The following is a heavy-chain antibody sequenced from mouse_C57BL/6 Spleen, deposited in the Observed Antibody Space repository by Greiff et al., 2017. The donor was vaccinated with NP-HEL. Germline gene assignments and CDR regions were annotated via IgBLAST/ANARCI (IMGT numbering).Heavy chain of an antibody. D-gene: IGHD2-12*01. V-gene: IGHV1-7*01. J-gene: IGHJ2*01. Sequence: QVQLQQSGADLANPGASVKLSCKASGYTFTSYWMPWVKQRPGQGLEWIGNINPGSGNTKYNQKFKDKATLTADKASSTANKQRSSLTYEDSSVYYCAGGYDVYYLDYWGQGTTVTVSS. CDR3: AGGYDVYYLDY. CDR1: GYTFTSYW. CDR2: INPGSGNT.